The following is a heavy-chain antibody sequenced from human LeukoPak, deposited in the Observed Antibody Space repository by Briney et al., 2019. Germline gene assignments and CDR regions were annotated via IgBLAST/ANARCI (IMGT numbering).Heavy chain of an antibody. J-gene: IGHJ6*03. D-gene: IGHD2-2*01. CDR2: INPKNGGT. CDR3: ARRYSTGWSNYSYYYHMDV. V-gene: IGHV1-2*02. CDR1: GYTFIDYY. Sequence: ASVKVSCKASGYTFIDYYVYWVRQAPGQGLEWMGRINPKNGGTDYAQKFQGRVTMTRDTSINTVYMEVTRVTSDDTAVYYCARRYSTGWSNYSYYYHMDVWGKGTTVTVSS.